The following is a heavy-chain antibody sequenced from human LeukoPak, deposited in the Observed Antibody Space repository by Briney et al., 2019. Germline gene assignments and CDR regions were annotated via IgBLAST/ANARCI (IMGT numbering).Heavy chain of an antibody. CDR1: GFTFSRSA. V-gene: IGHV3-30*18. J-gene: IGHJ4*02. Sequence: PGRSLRLSCAASGFTFSRSAVHWVRQAPGKGLEWVSVISHDGSNTDYTDSVKGRFTISRDNSKNTLYLQMNSLRAEDTAVYYCAKEMKQWMHFDYWGQGTLVTVSS. CDR2: ISHDGSNT. CDR3: AKEMKQWMHFDY. D-gene: IGHD5-12*01.